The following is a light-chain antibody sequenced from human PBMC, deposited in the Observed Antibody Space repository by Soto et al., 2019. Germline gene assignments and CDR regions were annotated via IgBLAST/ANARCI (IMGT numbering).Light chain of an antibody. CDR1: QSVSSN. Sequence: EIVMTQSPATLSVSPGKISTLSCRASQSVSSNLAWYQQKPGQAHRLLIYGASTRATGIPARFSGSGSGTEFTLTISSLQSQDFALYYCQQYNNWAPITFGPGTRLEI. V-gene: IGKV3D-15*01. CDR3: QQYNNWAPIT. J-gene: IGKJ5*01. CDR2: GAS.